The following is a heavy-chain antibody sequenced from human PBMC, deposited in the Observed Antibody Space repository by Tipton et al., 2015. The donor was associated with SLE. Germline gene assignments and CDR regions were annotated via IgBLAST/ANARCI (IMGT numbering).Heavy chain of an antibody. CDR2: IIPIFGTA. CDR1: GYTFTSYY. D-gene: IGHD2-2*01. CDR3: ARDPDIVVVPAAWYFDY. Sequence: QLVQSGAEVKKPGASVKVSCKASGYTFTSYYMHWVRQAPGQGLEWMGGIIPIFGTANYAQKFQGRVTITTDESTSTAYMELSSLRSEDTAVYYCARDPDIVVVPAAWYFDYWGQGTLVTVSS. J-gene: IGHJ4*02. V-gene: IGHV1-69*05.